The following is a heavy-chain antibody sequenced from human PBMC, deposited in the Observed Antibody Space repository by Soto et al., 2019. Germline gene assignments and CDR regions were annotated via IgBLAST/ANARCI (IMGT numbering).Heavy chain of an antibody. V-gene: IGHV3-23*01. CDR1: GXTFSSYS. D-gene: IGHD3-3*01. CDR2: ISGSGGRT. Sequence: GSLRLSSAASGXTFSSYSMSWVRQAPGKGLELVSAISGSGGRTYYADSVKGRFTISRDNSKKTLYLQMNSLRAEDTAVYYCAKKHKYYDFWSGYSEGWFDPWGQGTLVTVSS. J-gene: IGHJ5*02. CDR3: AKKHKYYDFWSGYSEGWFDP.